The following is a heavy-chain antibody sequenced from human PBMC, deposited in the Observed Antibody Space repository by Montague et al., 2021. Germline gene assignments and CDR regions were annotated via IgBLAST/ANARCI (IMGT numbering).Heavy chain of an antibody. CDR1: GFTFSNSW. Sequence: SLRLSCAASGFTFSNSWMNWVRQAPGKGLEWVANINPDGSAKRHVDSVQGRFTISRDNTKNSLHLQMNSLRAEDTAVYYCVSVGEWGQGTLFTVSS. D-gene: IGHD2-21*01. V-gene: IGHV3-7*01. J-gene: IGHJ4*02. CDR3: VSVGE. CDR2: INPDGSAK.